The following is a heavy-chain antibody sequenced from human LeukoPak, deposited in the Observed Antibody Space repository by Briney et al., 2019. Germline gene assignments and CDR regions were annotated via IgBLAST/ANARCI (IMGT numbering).Heavy chain of an antibody. CDR3: ARDVYDSSGYYAIDY. CDR1: GFTFSSYS. CDR2: ISSSSTYI. V-gene: IGHV3-21*01. D-gene: IGHD3-22*01. J-gene: IGHJ4*02. Sequence: GGSLRLSCAASGFTFSSYSLNWVRQAPGKGLEWVSSISSSSTYIYYADSVKGRFTISRDKAKNTLYLQMNSLRAEDTAVHYCARDVYDSSGYYAIDYWGQGTLVTVSS.